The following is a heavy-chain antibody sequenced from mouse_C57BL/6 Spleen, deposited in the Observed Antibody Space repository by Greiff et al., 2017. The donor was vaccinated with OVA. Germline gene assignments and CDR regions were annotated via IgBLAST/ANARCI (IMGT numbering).Heavy chain of an antibody. V-gene: IGHV3-6*01. CDR1: GYSITSGYY. D-gene: IGHD2-4*01. J-gene: IGHJ3*01. Sequence: EVQLVESGPGLVKPSQSLSLTCSVTGYSITSGYYWNWIRQFPGNKLEWMGYISYDGSNNYNPSLKNRISITRDTSKNQFFLKLNSVTTEDTATYYCARGGYYDYDWFAYWGQGTLVTVSA. CDR2: ISYDGSN. CDR3: ARGGYYDYDWFAY.